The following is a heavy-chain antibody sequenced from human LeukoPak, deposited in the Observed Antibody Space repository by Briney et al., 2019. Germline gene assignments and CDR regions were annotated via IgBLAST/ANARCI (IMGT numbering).Heavy chain of an antibody. Sequence: SETLSLTCTVSGGSISSYYWSWIRQPPGKGLEWIGYIYTSGSTNYNPSLKSRVTISVDTSKNQFSLKLSSVTAADTAVYYCARHGFGWTGWFDPWGQGTLVTVSS. J-gene: IGHJ5*02. CDR2: IYTSGST. CDR1: GGSISSYY. D-gene: IGHD5-18*01. CDR3: ARHGFGWTGWFDP. V-gene: IGHV4-4*09.